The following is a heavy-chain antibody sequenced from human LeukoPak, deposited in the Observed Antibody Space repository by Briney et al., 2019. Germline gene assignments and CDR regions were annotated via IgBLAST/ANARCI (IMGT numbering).Heavy chain of an antibody. J-gene: IGHJ6*03. D-gene: IGHD2-2*02. CDR2: ISWNSGSI. Sequence: GGSLRLSCAASGFTFDDYAMHWVRQAPGKGLEWVSGISWNSGSIGYADSVKGRFTISRDNAKNSLYLQMNSLRVEDTAVYYCARDVVPATINQYYYYYMDVWGKGTTVTVSS. CDR1: GFTFDDYA. V-gene: IGHV3-9*01. CDR3: ARDVVPATINQYYYYYMDV.